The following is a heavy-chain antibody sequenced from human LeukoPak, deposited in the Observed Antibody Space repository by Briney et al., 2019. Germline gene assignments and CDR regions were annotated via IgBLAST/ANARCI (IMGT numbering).Heavy chain of an antibody. V-gene: IGHV4-38-2*02. J-gene: IGHJ3*02. CDR2: IYHSGST. CDR1: GYSISSGYY. CDR3: ARVQWLVSAFDI. Sequence: SETLSLTCTVSGYSISSGYYWGWIRQPPGKGLEWIGSIYHSGSTYYNPSLKSRVTISVDTSKNQFSLKLSSVTAADTAVYYCARVQWLVSAFDIWGQGTMVTVSS. D-gene: IGHD6-19*01.